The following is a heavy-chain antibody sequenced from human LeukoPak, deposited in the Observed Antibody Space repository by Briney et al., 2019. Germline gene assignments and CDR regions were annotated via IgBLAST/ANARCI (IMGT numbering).Heavy chain of an antibody. D-gene: IGHD6-19*01. Sequence: PSETLSLTCTVSGGSITTGSFFWGWIRQPPGKGLEWIGSIHSGGNTYHNLSLKSRLTISRDMSKNQFSLKVSSVTAADTAVYYCARGQWLVPFDYWGQGTLVTVSS. CDR1: GGSITTGSFF. CDR2: IHSGGNT. J-gene: IGHJ4*02. V-gene: IGHV4-39*07. CDR3: ARGQWLVPFDY.